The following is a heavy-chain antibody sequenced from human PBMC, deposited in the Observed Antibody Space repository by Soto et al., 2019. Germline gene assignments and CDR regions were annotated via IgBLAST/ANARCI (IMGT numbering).Heavy chain of an antibody. CDR2: IYYSGST. CDR3: ARHSYDILTGYYIIDY. D-gene: IGHD3-9*01. Sequence: SETLSLTCTVSGGSISSYYWSWIRQPPGKGLEWIGYIYYSGSTNYNPSLKSRVTISVDTSKTQFSLKLSSVTAADTAVYYCARHSYDILTGYYIIDYWGQGTLVTVSS. CDR1: GGSISSYY. V-gene: IGHV4-59*08. J-gene: IGHJ4*02.